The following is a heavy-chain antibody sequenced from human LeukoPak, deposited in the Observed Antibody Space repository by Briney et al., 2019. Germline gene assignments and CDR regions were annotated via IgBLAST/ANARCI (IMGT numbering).Heavy chain of an antibody. CDR3: AVGVPAASWFDP. V-gene: IGHV1-69*05. CDR1: GGTFSSYA. J-gene: IGHJ5*02. CDR2: IIPIFGTA. Sequence: SVKVSCKASGGTFSSYAISWVRQAPGQGLEWMGGIIPIFGTANYAQKFQGRVMITTDESTSTAYMELSSLRSEDTAVYYCAVGVPAASWFDPWGQGTLVTVSS. D-gene: IGHD2-2*01.